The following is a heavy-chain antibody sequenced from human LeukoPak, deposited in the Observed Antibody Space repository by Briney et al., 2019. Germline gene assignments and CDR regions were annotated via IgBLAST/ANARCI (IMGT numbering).Heavy chain of an antibody. CDR1: GGSISSYY. CDR2: IYYSGST. J-gene: IGHJ4*02. D-gene: IGHD3-22*01. CDR3: ARAYDSSGNDY. Sequence: PSETLSLTCTVSGGSISSYYWGWNRQPPGKGLEWIGYIYYSGSTNYNPSLKSRVTISVDTSKNQFSLKLSSVTAADTAVYYCARAYDSSGNDYWGQGTLVTVSS. V-gene: IGHV4-59*01.